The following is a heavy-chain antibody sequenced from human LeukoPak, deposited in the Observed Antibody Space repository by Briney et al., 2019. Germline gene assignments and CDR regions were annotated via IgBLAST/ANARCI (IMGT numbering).Heavy chain of an antibody. Sequence: ASVKVSCKASGYTFTGYYVHWVRQAPGQGLEWMGWTSPNLGGTSYAQNFQGRVTLTRDTSISTAYMELSRLGSDDTAVYYCARADLCRGGSCYAPHYYYGMDVWGQGTTVTVSS. V-gene: IGHV1-2*02. J-gene: IGHJ6*02. CDR2: TSPNLGGT. D-gene: IGHD2-15*01. CDR1: GYTFTGYY. CDR3: ARADLCRGGSCYAPHYYYGMDV.